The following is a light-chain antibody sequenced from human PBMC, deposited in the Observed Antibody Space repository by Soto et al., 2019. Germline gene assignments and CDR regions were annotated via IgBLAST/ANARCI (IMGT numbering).Light chain of an antibody. CDR1: SSDVGGSNF. J-gene: IGLJ1*01. CDR3: VSYTSSTTYV. Sequence: QSALTRPASVSDSPGQSITSSCTGTSSDVGGSNFVSWHQQHPGKPPKLIIYDVANRPSGVSNRFSGSKSGSTASLIISRLQTEDEADYYCVSYTSSTTYVFGTGTKVTVL. CDR2: DVA. V-gene: IGLV2-14*03.